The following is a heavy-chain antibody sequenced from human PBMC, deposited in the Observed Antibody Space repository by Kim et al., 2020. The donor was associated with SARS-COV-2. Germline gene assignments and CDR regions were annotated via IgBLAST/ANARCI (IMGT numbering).Heavy chain of an antibody. D-gene: IGHD3-16*02. CDR2: IWYDGSNK. J-gene: IGHJ4*02. V-gene: IGHV3-33*01. CDR1: GFTFSSYG. CDR3: ARDAAGPGIWGVIVIQWGNDY. Sequence: GGSLRLSCAASGFTFSSYGMHWVRQAPGKGLEWVAVIWYDGSNKYYADSVKGRFTISRDNSKNTLYLQMNSLRAEDTAVYYCARDAAGPGIWGVIVIQWGNDYWGQGTLVTVSS.